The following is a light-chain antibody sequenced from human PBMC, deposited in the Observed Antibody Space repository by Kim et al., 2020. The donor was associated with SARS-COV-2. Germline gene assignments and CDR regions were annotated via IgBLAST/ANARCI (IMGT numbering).Light chain of an antibody. Sequence: SASPGEGATLPCRASQSVSTNLAWYQHKPGQAPRLLIFGASTRATGIPARFTGSGSGTEFTLTISSLQSEDFAVYYCHQYNSWPYTFGQGTKLEI. CDR2: GAS. V-gene: IGKV3-15*01. J-gene: IGKJ2*01. CDR1: QSVSTN. CDR3: HQYNSWPYT.